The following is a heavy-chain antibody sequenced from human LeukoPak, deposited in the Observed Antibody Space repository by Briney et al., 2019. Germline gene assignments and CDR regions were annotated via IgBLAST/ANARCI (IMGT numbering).Heavy chain of an antibody. Sequence: PGGSLRLSCAASGFTFSSYWMSWVRQAPGKGLEWVANIKQHGSEKSYVDSVKGRFTISRDNAKNTLYLQMNSLRAEDTAVYYCAKPRWELYYFDYWGQGTLVTVSP. V-gene: IGHV3-7*03. J-gene: IGHJ4*02. D-gene: IGHD1-26*01. CDR3: AKPRWELYYFDY. CDR2: IKQHGSEK. CDR1: GFTFSSYW.